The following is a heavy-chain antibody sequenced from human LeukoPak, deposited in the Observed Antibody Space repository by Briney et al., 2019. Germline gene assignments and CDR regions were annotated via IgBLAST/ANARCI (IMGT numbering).Heavy chain of an antibody. D-gene: IGHD3-16*01. J-gene: IGHJ3*02. CDR2: ISSSSSAI. CDR1: GFTFSSYS. CDR3: AAGDTFDI. Sequence: HPGGSLRLSCAASGFTFSSYSMNWVRQAPGKGLEWVSDISSSSSAIHYADSVKGRFTISRDNAKNSVYVEMNDLRVEDTAVYYCAAGDTFDIWGQGTLVTVSS. V-gene: IGHV3-48*04.